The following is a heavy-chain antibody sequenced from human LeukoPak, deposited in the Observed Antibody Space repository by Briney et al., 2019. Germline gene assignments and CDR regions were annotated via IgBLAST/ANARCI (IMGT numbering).Heavy chain of an antibody. CDR2: INPNSGGT. CDR3: ARASGRYSDAFDI. Sequence: ASVTVTCKASGYTFTGYYMQWVRQAPGQGLEWMGWINPNSGGTNYAQNFQGRVTMTRDTSISTAYMELSRLRSDDTALYYCARASGRYSDAFDIWGQGTMVTVSS. CDR1: GYTFTGYY. J-gene: IGHJ3*02. D-gene: IGHD1-26*01. V-gene: IGHV1-2*02.